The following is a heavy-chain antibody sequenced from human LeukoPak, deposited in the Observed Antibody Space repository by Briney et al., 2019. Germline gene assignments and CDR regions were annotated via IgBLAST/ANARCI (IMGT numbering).Heavy chain of an antibody. CDR3: ARDSSGSESAFDI. J-gene: IGHJ3*02. V-gene: IGHV3-21*01. CDR1: GFTFSSYS. D-gene: IGHD6-19*01. CDR2: ISSSSSYI. Sequence: GGSLRLSCAASGFTFSSYSMNWVRQAPGKGLEWVSSISSSSSYIYYADSVKGRFTISRDNAKNSLYLQMNSLRAEDTAVYYCARDSSGSESAFDIWGQGTMVTVSS.